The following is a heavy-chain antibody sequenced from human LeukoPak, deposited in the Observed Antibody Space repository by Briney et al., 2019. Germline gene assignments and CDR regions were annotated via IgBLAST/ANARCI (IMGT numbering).Heavy chain of an antibody. CDR3: GRGGQQLANWFDP. D-gene: IGHD6-13*01. Sequence: SETLSLTCAVSGGSISSSNWWSWVRQPPGKGLEWIGEIYHSGSTNYNPSLKSRVTISVDKSKNQFSLKLSSVTAADTAVYYCGRGGQQLANWFDPWGQGTLVTVSS. J-gene: IGHJ5*02. CDR1: GGSISSSNW. CDR2: IYHSGST. V-gene: IGHV4-4*02.